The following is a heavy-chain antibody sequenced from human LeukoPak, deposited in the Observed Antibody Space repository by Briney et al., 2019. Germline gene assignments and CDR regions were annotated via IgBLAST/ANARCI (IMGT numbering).Heavy chain of an antibody. CDR3: AVAAPTEQFVTSLIDY. CDR1: GGSISSYY. V-gene: IGHV4-4*07. D-gene: IGHD1/OR15-1a*01. CDR2: IYTSGST. Sequence: SETLSLTCTVSGGSISSYYWSWIRQPAGKGLEWIGRIYTSGSTNYNPSLKSRVTMSVDTSKNQFSPKLSSVTAADTAVYYCAVAAPTEQFVTSLIDYWGQGTLVTVSS. J-gene: IGHJ4*02.